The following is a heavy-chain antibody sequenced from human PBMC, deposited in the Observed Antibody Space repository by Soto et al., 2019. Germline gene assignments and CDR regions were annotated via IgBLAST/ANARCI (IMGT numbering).Heavy chain of an antibody. CDR1: GGSISSSSYY. CDR3: ARHEATIFGRKGWFDP. V-gene: IGHV4-39*01. J-gene: IGHJ5*02. Sequence: SETLSLTCTVSGGSISSSSYYWGWIRQPPGKGLEWIGSIYYSGSTYYNPSLKSRVTISVDTSKNQFSLKLSSVTAADTAVYYCARHEATIFGRKGWFDPWGQGTLVTVSS. D-gene: IGHD3-3*01. CDR2: IYYSGST.